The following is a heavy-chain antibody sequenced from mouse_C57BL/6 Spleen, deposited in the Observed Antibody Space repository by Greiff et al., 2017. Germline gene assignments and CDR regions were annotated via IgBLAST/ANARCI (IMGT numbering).Heavy chain of an antibody. CDR1: GYTFTSYW. D-gene: IGHD1-1*01. V-gene: IGHV1-69*01. CDR3: ARGGTTVVASPYAMDY. CDR2: IDPSDSYT. J-gene: IGHJ4*01. Sequence: QVQLQQPGAELVMPGASVKLSCKASGYTFTSYWMHWVKQRPGQGLEWIGEIDPSDSYTNYNQKFKGKSTLTVDKSSSTAYMQLSSLTSEDSAVYYCARGGTTVVASPYAMDYWGQGTSVTVSS.